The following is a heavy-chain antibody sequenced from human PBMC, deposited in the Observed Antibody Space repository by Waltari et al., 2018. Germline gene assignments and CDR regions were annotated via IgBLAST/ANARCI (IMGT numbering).Heavy chain of an antibody. J-gene: IGHJ4*02. V-gene: IGHV4-4*02. Sequence: STWGSWVRQPPGKGLEWIGEIYHSGSTNYNPSLKSRVTISVDKSKNQFSLKLSSVTAADTAVYYCARAGKYSSSYGYWGQGTLVTVSS. CDR3: ARAGKYSSSYGY. CDR1: STW. D-gene: IGHD6-13*01. CDR2: IYHSGST.